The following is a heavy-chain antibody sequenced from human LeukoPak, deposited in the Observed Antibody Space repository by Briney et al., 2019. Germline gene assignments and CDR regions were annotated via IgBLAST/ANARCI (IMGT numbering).Heavy chain of an antibody. V-gene: IGHV4-59*01. D-gene: IGHD6-13*01. Sequence: PSEILSLTCTVSGGSISSYYWSWIRQPPGKGLEWIGYIYYSGSTNYNPSLKSRVTISVDTSKNQFSLKLSSVTAADTAVYYCARGIAAAGTFDYWGQGTLVTVSS. CDR1: GGSISSYY. CDR2: IYYSGST. CDR3: ARGIAAAGTFDY. J-gene: IGHJ4*02.